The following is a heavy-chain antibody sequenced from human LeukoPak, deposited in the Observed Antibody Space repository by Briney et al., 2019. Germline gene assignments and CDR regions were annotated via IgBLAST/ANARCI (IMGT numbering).Heavy chain of an antibody. J-gene: IGHJ4*02. CDR1: GYTFTDYY. Sequence: ASVKVSCKASGYTFTDYYMHWVRQAPGQGFEWLGWINPNDGDTNYAQKFQGRVTMTRDTSISTAHMEVSRLRSDDTAVYYCARANFLYCSSTTCLFDYWGQGTLVTVSS. CDR2: INPNDGDT. D-gene: IGHD2-2*01. CDR3: ARANFLYCSSTTCLFDY. V-gene: IGHV1-2*02.